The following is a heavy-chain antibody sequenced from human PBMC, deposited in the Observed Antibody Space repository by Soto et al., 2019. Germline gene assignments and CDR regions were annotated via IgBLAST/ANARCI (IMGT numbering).Heavy chain of an antibody. CDR3: AREMIGSGSYDY. V-gene: IGHV3-21*01. CDR1: GFTFSSYS. D-gene: IGHD3-10*01. CDR2: ISGNSNYM. J-gene: IGHJ4*02. Sequence: GVSLRLSCAASGFTFSSYSMNWVRQAPGKGLEWVSSISGNSNYMYYADSVKGRFTISRDNAKNSLYLQMNSLRAEDTAVYYCAREMIGSGSYDYWGQGILVTVSS.